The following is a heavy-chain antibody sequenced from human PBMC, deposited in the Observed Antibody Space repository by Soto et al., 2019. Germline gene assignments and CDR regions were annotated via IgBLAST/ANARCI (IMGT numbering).Heavy chain of an antibody. V-gene: IGHV4-39*01. CDR1: GDSITSTSYY. CDR2: IHYSGST. D-gene: IGHD6-13*01. Sequence: PSETLSLTCTVSGDSITSTSYYWGWIRQPSGKGLEWIGCIHYSGSTYYNPPLRSRVTSSVDTSKNQFSLKVSSVTAADTAVYYCARRLFSSTWPSYFDYWGEGTLVTVSS. CDR3: ARRLFSSTWPSYFDY. J-gene: IGHJ4*02.